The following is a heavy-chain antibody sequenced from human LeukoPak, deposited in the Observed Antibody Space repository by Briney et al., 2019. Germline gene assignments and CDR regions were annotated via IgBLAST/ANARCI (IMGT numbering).Heavy chain of an antibody. D-gene: IGHD3-9*01. CDR1: GVCLTGYY. J-gene: IGHJ4*02. V-gene: IGHV4-34*01. CDR2: INHIEST. CDR3: ARGYDNLTGYYT. Sequence: SETLSLTRALYGVCLTGYYCSSIRQPPRKGREWIGEINHIESTNYNPPLKRRDTISVDTSNTQSSLKLTSVTAADTAVYYCARGYDNLTGYYTWGQGTLVTVSS.